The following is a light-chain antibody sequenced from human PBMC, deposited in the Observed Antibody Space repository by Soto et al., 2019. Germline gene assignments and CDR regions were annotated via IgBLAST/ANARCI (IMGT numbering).Light chain of an antibody. J-gene: IGKJ5*01. Sequence: IVMTQSPATLPVSPGERATLSCRTSQSVNSHLAWYQHKPGQAPRLLIYGASNRATGIPARFSGSGSGTDFTLTISSLEPEDFAVYYCQQRSNWPLTFGQGTRLEIK. CDR3: QQRSNWPLT. CDR2: GAS. CDR1: QSVNSH. V-gene: IGKV3-11*01.